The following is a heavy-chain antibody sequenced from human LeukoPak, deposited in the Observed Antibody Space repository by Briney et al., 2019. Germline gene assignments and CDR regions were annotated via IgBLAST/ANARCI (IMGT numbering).Heavy chain of an antibody. CDR3: ARDSSIAAHYFDY. CDR1: GGSFSGYY. CDR2: IKHSGST. D-gene: IGHD6-6*01. J-gene: IGHJ4*02. Sequence: PSETLSLTCAVYGGSFSGYYWSWIRQPPGKGLEWIGEIKHSGSTNYNPSLKSRVTISVDTSKNQFSLKLSSVTAADTAVYFCARDSSIAAHYFDYWGQGTQVTVSS. V-gene: IGHV4-34*01.